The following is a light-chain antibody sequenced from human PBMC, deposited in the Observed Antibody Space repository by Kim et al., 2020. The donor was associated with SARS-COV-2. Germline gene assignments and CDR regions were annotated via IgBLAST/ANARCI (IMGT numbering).Light chain of an antibody. Sequence: GQRVTISCSGSGSNIGSNTVNWYQQLPGTAPKLLIYRNNQRPSGVPDRFSGSKSGTSASLAISGLQSEDEADYYCAAWDDSLSGVVFGGGTQLTVL. CDR3: AAWDDSLSGVV. V-gene: IGLV1-44*01. CDR2: RNN. J-gene: IGLJ3*02. CDR1: GSNIGSNT.